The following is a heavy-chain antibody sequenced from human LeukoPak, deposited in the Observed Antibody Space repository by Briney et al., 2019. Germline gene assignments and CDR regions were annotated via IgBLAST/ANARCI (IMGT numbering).Heavy chain of an antibody. CDR3: ARLQVVPAAYFDY. Sequence: SETLSLTCAVYGGSFSGYYWSWIRQPPGKGLEWIEEINHSGSTNYNPSLKSRVTISVDTSKNQFSLKLSSVTAADTAVYYCARLQVVPAAYFDYWGQGTLVTVSS. J-gene: IGHJ4*02. V-gene: IGHV4-34*01. CDR2: INHSGST. D-gene: IGHD2-2*01. CDR1: GGSFSGYY.